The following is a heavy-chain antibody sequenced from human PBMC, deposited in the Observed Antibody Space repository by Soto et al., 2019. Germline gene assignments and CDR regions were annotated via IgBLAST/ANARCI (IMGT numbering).Heavy chain of an antibody. Sequence: QVQLVQSGAEEKKPGASVKVSCTASGYTFTSYAMHWVRQAPGQRLEWMGWINAGNCNTKDSQKFQGRVTITRDTAASKAYMELSSLSSEDTAVYYCARSIVVVTALDYWGQGTLVTVSS. D-gene: IGHD2-21*02. CDR2: INAGNCNT. V-gene: IGHV1-3*05. CDR3: ARSIVVVTALDY. CDR1: GYTFTSYA. J-gene: IGHJ4*02.